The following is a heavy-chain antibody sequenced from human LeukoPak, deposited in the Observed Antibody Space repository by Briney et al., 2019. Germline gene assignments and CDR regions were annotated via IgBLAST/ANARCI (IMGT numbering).Heavy chain of an antibody. Sequence: SETLSLTCTVSGYSISSGYYWGWIRQPPGKGLEWIGSIYHSGSTYYNPSLKSRVTISVDTSKNQFSLKLSSVTAADTAVYYCARDGGLQLPLGWFDPWGQGTLVIVSS. V-gene: IGHV4-38-2*02. CDR2: IYHSGST. D-gene: IGHD1-7*01. J-gene: IGHJ5*02. CDR3: ARDGGLQLPLGWFDP. CDR1: GYSISSGYY.